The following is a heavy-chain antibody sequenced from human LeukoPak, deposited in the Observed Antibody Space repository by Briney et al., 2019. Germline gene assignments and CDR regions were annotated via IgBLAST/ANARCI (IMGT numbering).Heavy chain of an antibody. V-gene: IGHV3-21*01. CDR2: ISGDSDYI. Sequence: PGGSLRLSCAASGFIFSSYSVNWVRQTPGKGLEWVSSISGDSDYIYYADPVKGRFTISRDNAKNSLYLQMNTLRVEDTAVYYCARGSRSDRQASWGQGLLVTVSS. CDR1: GFIFSSYS. CDR3: ARGSRSDRQAS. J-gene: IGHJ5*02.